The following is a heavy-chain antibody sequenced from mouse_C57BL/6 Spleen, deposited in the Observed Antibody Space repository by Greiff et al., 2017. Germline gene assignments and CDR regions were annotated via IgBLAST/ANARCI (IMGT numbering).Heavy chain of an antibody. CDR1: GFTFSSYA. V-gene: IGHV5-4*01. Sequence: EVMLVESGGGLVKPGGSLKLSCAASGFTFSSYAMSWVRQTPEKRLEWVATISDGGSYTYYPDNVKGRFTISRDNAKNNLYLQMSHLKSEDTAMYYCARETMITFDYWGQGTTLTVSS. J-gene: IGHJ2*01. CDR3: ARETMITFDY. CDR2: ISDGGSYT. D-gene: IGHD2-4*01.